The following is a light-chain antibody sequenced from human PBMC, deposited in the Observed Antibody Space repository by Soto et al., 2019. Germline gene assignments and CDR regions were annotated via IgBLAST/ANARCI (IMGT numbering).Light chain of an antibody. J-gene: IGKJ1*01. V-gene: IGKV1-5*03. CDR2: KAS. CDR1: QTISSW. CDR3: QHYNSYSEA. Sequence: DIPMTQSPSTLSGSVRRRLSITCRASQTISSWLAWYQQKPGKAPKLLIYKASTLKSGVPSRFSGSGSGTEFTLTISSLQTDDFATYYCQHYNSYSEAFGQGTKVDIK.